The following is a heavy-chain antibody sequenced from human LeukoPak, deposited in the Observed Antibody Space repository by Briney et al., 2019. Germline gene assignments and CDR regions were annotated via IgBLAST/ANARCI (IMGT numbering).Heavy chain of an antibody. CDR2: ISGGGSA. J-gene: IGHJ3*01. Sequence: PGGSLRLSCAASGFSFSIYTMTWVRQAPGMGLQWVSVISGGGSAYYADSVKGRFTVSRDNSRNAVYLQMNSLRVEDTAVYYCVKDQYSGSGSYPDAFDFWGQGTVVTVPS. CDR3: VKDQYSGSGSYPDAFDF. CDR1: GFSFSIYT. V-gene: IGHV3-23*01. D-gene: IGHD3-10*01.